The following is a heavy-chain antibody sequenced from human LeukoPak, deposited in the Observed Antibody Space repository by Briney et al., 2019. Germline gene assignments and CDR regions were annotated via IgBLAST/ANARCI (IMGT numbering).Heavy chain of an antibody. Sequence: PGGSLRLSCAASGFTFSSYGMHWVRQAPGKGLEWVAFIRYDGSNKYYADSVKGRFTISRDNSKNTLYLQMNSLRAEDTAVYYCARVYYGSGSYYRYWGQGTLVTVSS. J-gene: IGHJ4*02. D-gene: IGHD3-10*01. V-gene: IGHV3-30*02. CDR2: IRYDGSNK. CDR3: ARVYYGSGSYYRY. CDR1: GFTFSSYG.